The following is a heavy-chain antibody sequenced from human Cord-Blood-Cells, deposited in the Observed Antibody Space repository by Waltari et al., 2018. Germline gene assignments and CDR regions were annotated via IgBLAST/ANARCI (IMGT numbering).Heavy chain of an antibody. J-gene: IGHJ2*01. D-gene: IGHD2-8*02. CDR1: GYSISSGYY. CDR2: IYHSGST. Sequence: QVQLQESGPGLVKPSETLSLTCAVSGYSISSGYYWGWIRQPPGKGLEWIGSIYHSGSTCYHPTLKSRVTISVDTSKNQFSLKLSSVTAADTAVYYCGGRGYCTGGGCQLWYFDLWGRGTLVTVSS. CDR3: GGRGYCTGGGCQLWYFDL. V-gene: IGHV4-38-2*01.